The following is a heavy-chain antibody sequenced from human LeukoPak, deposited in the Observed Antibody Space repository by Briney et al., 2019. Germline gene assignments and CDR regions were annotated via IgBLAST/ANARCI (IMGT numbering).Heavy chain of an antibody. CDR1: GYSFTSYW. J-gene: IGHJ4*02. Sequence: GESLKISCKGSGYSFTSYWIGWVRQMPGKGLEWMGIISPGDSDTRYSPSFQGQVTISADKSISTAYLQWSSLKASDTAMYYCARVAPSIVVPAAFDYWGQGTLVTVSS. CDR2: ISPGDSDT. D-gene: IGHD2-2*01. V-gene: IGHV5-51*01. CDR3: ARVAPSIVVPAAFDY.